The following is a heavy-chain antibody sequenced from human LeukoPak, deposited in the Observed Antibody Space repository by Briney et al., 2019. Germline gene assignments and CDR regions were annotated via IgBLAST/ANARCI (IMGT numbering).Heavy chain of an antibody. Sequence: PSETLSLTCTVSGGSISSSSYYWGWVRQPPGKGLEWIGSIYYNGSTYYNPSLKSRLTIYVDTSKNQFSLKLSSVIAADMAVYYCARHEHKAVPGDNWRQGILLTVSS. J-gene: IGHJ4*02. CDR1: GGSISSSSYY. CDR2: IYYNGST. V-gene: IGHV4-39*01. CDR3: ARHEHKAVPGDN. D-gene: IGHD6-19*01.